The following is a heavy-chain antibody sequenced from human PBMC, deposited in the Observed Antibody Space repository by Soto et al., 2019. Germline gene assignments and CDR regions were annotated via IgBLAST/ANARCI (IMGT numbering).Heavy chain of an antibody. CDR2: INPNSGGT. Sequence: EASVKVSCKASGYTFTGYYMHWVRQAPGQGLEWMGWINPNSGGTNYAQKFQGWVTMTRDTSISTAYMELSRLRSDDTAVYYCARGAPSRTTIYYYYYYMDVWGKGTTVTVSS. V-gene: IGHV1-2*04. D-gene: IGHD1-7*01. CDR3: ARGAPSRTTIYYYYYYMDV. J-gene: IGHJ6*03. CDR1: GYTFTGYY.